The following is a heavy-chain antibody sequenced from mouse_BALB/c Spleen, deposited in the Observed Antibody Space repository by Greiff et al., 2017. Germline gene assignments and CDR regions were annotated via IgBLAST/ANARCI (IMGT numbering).Heavy chain of an antibody. D-gene: IGHD2-1*01. CDR1: GFSLTSYG. V-gene: IGHV2-9*02. Sequence: QVQLQQSGPGLVAPSQSLSITCTVSGFSLTSYGVHWVRQPPGKGLEWLGVIWAGGSTNYNSALMSRLSISKDNSKSQVFLKMNSLQTDDTAMYYCARDYYCNLYAMDYWGQGTSVTVSS. CDR3: ARDYYCNLYAMDY. J-gene: IGHJ4*01. CDR2: IWAGGST.